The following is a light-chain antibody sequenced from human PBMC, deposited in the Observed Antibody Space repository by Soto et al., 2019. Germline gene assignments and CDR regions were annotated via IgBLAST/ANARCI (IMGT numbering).Light chain of an antibody. CDR3: QQYYTSPPWT. CDR1: QSVLSSSNNKKY. V-gene: IGKV4-1*01. CDR2: WAS. Sequence: DIVMTQSPDSLAVSLGERATINCTSSQSVLSSSNNKKYLAWYQQRPGQSPKLLIYWASTRESGVPDRFSGSWSGTDFTLTISSLQAEDVAVYYCQQYYTSPPWTFGQGTKVEIK. J-gene: IGKJ1*01.